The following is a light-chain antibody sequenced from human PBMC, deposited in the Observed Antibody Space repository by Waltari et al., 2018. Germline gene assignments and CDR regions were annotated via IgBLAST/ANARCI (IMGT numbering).Light chain of an antibody. V-gene: IGLV2-14*03. Sequence: QSALTQPASVSGSPGQSITISCTGTNSDIGGYNFFSWYQQHPAKAPKLMIFDVTNRPSGVSDRFSGSKSGNTASLTIAGLQADDEAVYYCSSYTSNSTLGVFGGGTRLTVL. CDR1: NSDIGGYNF. CDR2: DVT. J-gene: IGLJ3*02. CDR3: SSYTSNSTLGV.